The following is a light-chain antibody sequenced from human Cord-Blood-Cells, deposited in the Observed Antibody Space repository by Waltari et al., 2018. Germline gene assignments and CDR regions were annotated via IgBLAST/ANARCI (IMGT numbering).Light chain of an antibody. V-gene: IGLV6-57*03. CDR3: QSYDSSNWV. CDR2: EDN. CDR1: SGSIASNY. J-gene: IGLJ3*02. Sequence: NFMLTQPHSVSESPGKTVTISCTHSSGSIASNYVQWYQQRPGSAPTTVIYEDNQIPSGVPDRFSGSIDSSSNSASLTISGLKTEDEADYYCQSYDSSNWVFGGGTKLTVL.